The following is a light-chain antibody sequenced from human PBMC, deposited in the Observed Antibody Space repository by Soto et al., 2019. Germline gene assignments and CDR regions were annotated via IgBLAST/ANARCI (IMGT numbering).Light chain of an antibody. V-gene: IGKV1-39*01. J-gene: IGKJ1*01. Sequence: IQLTQSPSSLSASVGDRVTVSCRSSQNIDNYVNWYVERSGKAPEMLIYSTSNLKSGVPSRFRGTGSGTDFSLTINSLQSEDSATYYGQQSSSITWTFSQETKVDIK. CDR1: QNIDNY. CDR3: QQSSSITWT. CDR2: STS.